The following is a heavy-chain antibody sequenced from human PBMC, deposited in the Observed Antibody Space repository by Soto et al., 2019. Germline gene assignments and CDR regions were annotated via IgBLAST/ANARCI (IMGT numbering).Heavy chain of an antibody. J-gene: IGHJ6*03. CDR3: ARSSVGGYYYYYMDV. D-gene: IGHD2-15*01. CDR2: IYYSGST. CDR1: GGSISSYY. V-gene: IGHV4-59*08. Sequence: PSETLSLTCTVSGGSISSYYWSWIRQPPGKGLEWIGYIYYSGSTNYNPSLKSRVTISVDTSKNQFSLKLSSVTAADTAVYYCARSSVGGYYYYYMDVWGKGTTVTVSS.